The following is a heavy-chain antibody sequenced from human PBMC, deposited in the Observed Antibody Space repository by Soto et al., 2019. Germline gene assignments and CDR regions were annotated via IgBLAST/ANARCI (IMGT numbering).Heavy chain of an antibody. CDR2: IYYSGST. V-gene: IGHV4-30-4*01. CDR3: ARDCDSSVFGCYYGMDV. D-gene: IGHD3-22*01. CDR1: GGPISSGDYY. Sequence: PSETLSLTCTVSGGPISSGDYYWSWIRQPPGKGLEWIGYIYYSGSTCYNPSLKSRVTISVDTSKNQFSLKLSSVTAADTAVYYCARDCDSSVFGCYYGMDVWGQGTTVTVSS. J-gene: IGHJ6*02.